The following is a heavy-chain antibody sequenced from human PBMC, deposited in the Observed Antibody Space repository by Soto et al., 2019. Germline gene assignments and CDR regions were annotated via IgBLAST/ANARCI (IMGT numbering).Heavy chain of an antibody. CDR2: ISTYNGNT. CDR1: GYTFITYG. CDR3: ARGPTDYYDNSANYFLDY. J-gene: IGHJ4*02. V-gene: IGHV1-18*01. Sequence: QVPLVQSGAEVKKPGASVKVSCKASGYTFITYGVSWVRQAPGQGLDWLGWISTYNGNTRYAERLQGRVTMTTDTTTKTAYMELRNLRYDDNAVYYCARGPTDYYDNSANYFLDYWGQGTLVTVYS. D-gene: IGHD3-22*01.